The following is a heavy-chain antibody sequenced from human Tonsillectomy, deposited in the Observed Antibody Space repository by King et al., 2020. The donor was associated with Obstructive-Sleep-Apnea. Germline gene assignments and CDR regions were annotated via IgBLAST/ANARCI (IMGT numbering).Heavy chain of an antibody. Sequence: VQLVESGAEVKKPGASVKVSCKASGYTFTGYYIHWVRRAPGQGLEWMGWYSPNSGATTSAQKFQGRVTMTRETSISTAYMDLSMLRSDDTAIYYCARDMSAYDSTSPAYWGQGTLVTVSS. J-gene: IGHJ4*02. CDR3: ARDMSAYDSTSPAY. CDR2: YSPNSGAT. CDR1: GYTFTGYY. D-gene: IGHD3-10*01. V-gene: IGHV1-2*02.